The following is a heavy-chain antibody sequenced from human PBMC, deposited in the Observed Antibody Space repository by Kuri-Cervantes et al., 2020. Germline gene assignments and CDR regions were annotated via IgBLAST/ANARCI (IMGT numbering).Heavy chain of an antibody. J-gene: IGHJ4*02. V-gene: IGHV3-33*08. CDR1: GFSFSTYA. CDR2: IWYDGSNK. D-gene: IGHD6-19*01. CDR3: ANNKGYSSG. Sequence: GESLKISCAASGFSFSTYAMHWVRQAPGKGLEWVAVIWYDGSNKYYADSVKGRFTISRDNSKNTLYLQMNSLRAEDTAVYYCANNKGYSSGWGQGTLVTVSS.